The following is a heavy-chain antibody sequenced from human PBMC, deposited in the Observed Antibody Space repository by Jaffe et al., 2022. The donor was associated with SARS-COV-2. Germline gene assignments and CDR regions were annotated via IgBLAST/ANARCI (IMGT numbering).Heavy chain of an antibody. J-gene: IGHJ5*02. CDR1: GGSISSSSYY. CDR3: ARLGATMVRGVIPSAFDP. V-gene: IGHV4-39*01. D-gene: IGHD3-10*01. Sequence: QLQLQESGPGLVKPSETLSLTCTVSGGSISSSSYYWGWIRQPPGKGLEWIGSIYYSGSTYYNPSLKSRVTISVDTSKNQFSLKLSSVTAADTAVYYCARLGATMVRGVIPSAFDPWGQGTLVTVSS. CDR2: IYYSGST.